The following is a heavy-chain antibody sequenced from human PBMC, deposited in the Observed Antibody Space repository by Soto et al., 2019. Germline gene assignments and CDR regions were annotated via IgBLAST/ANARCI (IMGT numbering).Heavy chain of an antibody. CDR1: TFTSYG. V-gene: IGHV1-18*01. Sequence: TFTSYGISWVRQAPGQGLEWMGWISAYNGNTNYAQKLQGRVTMTTDTSTSTAYMELRSLRSDDTAVYYCARDQETYYYYGMDVWGQGTTVTVSS. CDR2: ISAYNGNT. CDR3: ARDQETYYYYGMDV. J-gene: IGHJ6*02.